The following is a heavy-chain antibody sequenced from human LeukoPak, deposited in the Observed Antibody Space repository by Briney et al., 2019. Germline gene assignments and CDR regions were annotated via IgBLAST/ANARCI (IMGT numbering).Heavy chain of an antibody. CDR1: GFTFSSYW. J-gene: IGHJ6*03. CDR2: INSDGSST. D-gene: IGHD6-13*01. Sequence: GGSLRLSCAAAGFTFSSYWMHWVRHAPGKGLVWVSRINSDGSSTSYADSVKGRFTISRDNSKNTLYLQMNSLRAEDTAVYYCAREPMPLAAGTGYYYYYYMDVWGKGTTVTVSS. V-gene: IGHV3-74*01. CDR3: AREPMPLAAGTGYYYYYYMDV.